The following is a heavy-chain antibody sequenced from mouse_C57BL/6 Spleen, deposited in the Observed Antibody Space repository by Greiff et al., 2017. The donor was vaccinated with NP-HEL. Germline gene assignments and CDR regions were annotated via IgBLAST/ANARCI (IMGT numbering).Heavy chain of an antibody. CDR2: ISSGGSYT. D-gene: IGHD1-1*01. J-gene: IGHJ2*01. V-gene: IGHV5-6*01. CDR1: GFTFSSYG. CDR3: ARHPYYGSSYGYFDY. Sequence: EVMLVESGGDLVKPGGSLKLSCAASGFTFSSYGMSWVRQTPDKRLEWVATISSGGSYTYYPDSVKGRFTISRDNAKNTLYLQMSSLKSEDTAMYYCARHPYYGSSYGYFDYWGQGTTLTVSS.